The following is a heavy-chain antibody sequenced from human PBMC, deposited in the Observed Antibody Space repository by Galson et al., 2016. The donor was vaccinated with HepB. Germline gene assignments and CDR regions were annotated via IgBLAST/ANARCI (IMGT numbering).Heavy chain of an antibody. J-gene: IGHJ2*01. CDR3: ARDPAGSFDL. CDR2: VFYSGST. V-gene: IGHV4-59*01. Sequence: SETLSLTCTVTGGSINSDYWSWIRRPPGRGLEWIGHVFYSGSTDYNPSLESRVTISVDTSKSQFSLKLTSVTAADTAVYYCARDPAGSFDLWGRGTLVTVSS. CDR1: GGSINSDY.